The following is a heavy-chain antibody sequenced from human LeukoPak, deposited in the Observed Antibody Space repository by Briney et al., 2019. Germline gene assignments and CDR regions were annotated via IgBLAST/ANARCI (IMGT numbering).Heavy chain of an antibody. V-gene: IGHV3-30*03. CDR1: GFTFSSYG. D-gene: IGHD6-19*01. CDR2: ISYDGSNK. CDR3: ARSTGWYPDY. J-gene: IGHJ4*02. Sequence: GGSLRLSCAASGFTFSSYGMHWVRQAPGKGLEWVAVISYDGSNKYYADSVKGRFTISRDNSKNTLYLQMNNLRVEDTAVYYCARSTGWYPDYWGRGTLVTVS.